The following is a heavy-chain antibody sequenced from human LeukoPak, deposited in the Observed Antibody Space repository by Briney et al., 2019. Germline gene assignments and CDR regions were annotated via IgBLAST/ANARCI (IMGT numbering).Heavy chain of an antibody. V-gene: IGHV4-34*01. CDR3: ARLSYYGSGNFHGMDV. Sequence: SETLSLTCTVYGGSFSGYYWSWIRQPPGKGLEWIGEINHSGSTNYNPSLKSRVTISVDTSKNQFSLRLSSVTAADTAVYYCARLSYYGSGNFHGMDVWGQGTTVTVSS. D-gene: IGHD3-10*01. J-gene: IGHJ6*02. CDR1: GGSFSGYY. CDR2: INHSGST.